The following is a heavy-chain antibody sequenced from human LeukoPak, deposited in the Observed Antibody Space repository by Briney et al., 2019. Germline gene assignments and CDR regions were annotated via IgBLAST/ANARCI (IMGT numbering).Heavy chain of an antibody. V-gene: IGHV1-46*01. Sequence: ASVKVSCKASGYTFTSYYMHWVRQAPGQGLEWMGIINPSGGSTSYAQKFQGRVTMTRNTSISTAYMELSSLRSEDTAVYYCARAQITGTTYAFDIWGQGTMVTVSS. CDR2: INPSGGST. CDR1: GYTFTSYY. CDR3: ARAQITGTTYAFDI. D-gene: IGHD1-20*01. J-gene: IGHJ3*02.